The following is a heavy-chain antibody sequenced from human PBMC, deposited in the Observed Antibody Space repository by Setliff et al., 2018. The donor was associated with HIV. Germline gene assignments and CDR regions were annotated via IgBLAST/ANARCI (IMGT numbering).Heavy chain of an antibody. CDR1: GGSFSGYY. Sequence: PSETLSLTCDVFGGSFSGYYWSWIRQPPGKGLEWIGEIIPSGSTNYNPSLKSRVTMSIDTSKSQFSLKLSSVTAADTAVYYCVRQADCGGSAIYFDYWGQGTLVTVSS. J-gene: IGHJ4*02. CDR3: VRQADCGGSAIYFDY. CDR2: IIPSGST. V-gene: IGHV4-34*12. D-gene: IGHD2-21*01.